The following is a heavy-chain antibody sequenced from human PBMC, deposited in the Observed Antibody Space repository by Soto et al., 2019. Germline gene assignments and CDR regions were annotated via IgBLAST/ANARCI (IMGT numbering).Heavy chain of an antibody. D-gene: IGHD3-3*01. CDR1: GGSISSYY. Sequence: SETLSLTCTVSGGSISSYYWSWIRQPPGKGLEWIGYIYYSGSTNYNPSLKSRVTISVDTSKNQFSLKLSSVTAADTAVYYCARHRHGTGRFLEWLNVGRAPPNYYYYMDVWDKGTTVTVSS. CDR2: IYYSGST. J-gene: IGHJ6*03. CDR3: ARHRHGTGRFLEWLNVGRAPPNYYYYMDV. V-gene: IGHV4-59*08.